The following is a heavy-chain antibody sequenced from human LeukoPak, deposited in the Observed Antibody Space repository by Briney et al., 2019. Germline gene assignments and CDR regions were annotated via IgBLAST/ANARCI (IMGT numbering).Heavy chain of an antibody. CDR1: GFTFSSYA. CDR3: AKPYANSGYDWVFFDY. D-gene: IGHD5-12*01. CDR2: ISGSGGST. Sequence: PGGSLRLSCAASGFTFSSYAMSWVRQAPGKGLEWVSAISGSGGSTYYADSVKGRFTISRDNSKNTLYLQMNSLRAEDTAVYYCAKPYANSGYDWVFFDYWGQGTLVTVSS. J-gene: IGHJ4*02. V-gene: IGHV3-23*01.